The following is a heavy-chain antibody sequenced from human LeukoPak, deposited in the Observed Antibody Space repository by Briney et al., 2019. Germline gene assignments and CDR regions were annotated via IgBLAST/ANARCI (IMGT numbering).Heavy chain of an antibody. CDR3: ARGVVRGSYFWPHDY. D-gene: IGHD1-26*01. Sequence: HAGGSLRLSRAASGFTVSSNYMSWVRQAPGKGLEWVSVIYSGGSTYYADSVKGRFTISRDNSKNTLYLQMNSLRAEDTAVYYCARGVVRGSYFWPHDYWGQGTLVTVSS. V-gene: IGHV3-66*02. CDR2: IYSGGST. J-gene: IGHJ4*02. CDR1: GFTVSSNY.